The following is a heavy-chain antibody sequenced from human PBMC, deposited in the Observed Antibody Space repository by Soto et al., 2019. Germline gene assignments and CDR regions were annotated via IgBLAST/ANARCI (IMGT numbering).Heavy chain of an antibody. D-gene: IGHD6-6*01. CDR2: INPGSGST. V-gene: IGHV1-46*03. J-gene: IGHJ5*01. CDR1: GYTFTSYD. CDR3: ACFWLSARPSNLFYS. Sequence: ASVKVSCKASGYTFTSYDMHWVRQAPGQGLEWMGLINPGSGSTRYAQKFQGRVTITRDTSASTAYMELSSLRSEDTAVYYCACFWLSARPSNLFYSWGQGTLVTVSS.